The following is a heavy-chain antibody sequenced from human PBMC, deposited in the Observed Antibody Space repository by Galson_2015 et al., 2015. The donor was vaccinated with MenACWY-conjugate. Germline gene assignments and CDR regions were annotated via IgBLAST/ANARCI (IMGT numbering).Heavy chain of an antibody. CDR3: ARHEDYDSSGYYYLFN. D-gene: IGHD3-22*01. J-gene: IGHJ4*02. CDR2: SPGDSAT. V-gene: IGHV5-51*01. Sequence: SPGDSATRYSPSFQGHVTISADKSISTAYLQWSSLKASDTAMYYCARHEDYDSSGYYYLFNWGQGTLVTVSS.